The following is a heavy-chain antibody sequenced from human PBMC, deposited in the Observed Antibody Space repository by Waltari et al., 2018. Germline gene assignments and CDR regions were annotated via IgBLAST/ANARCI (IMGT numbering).Heavy chain of an antibody. CDR1: GGTFNSYS. CDR3: ARGGQXSSYWYFDL. CDR2: LIPIFLTS. V-gene: IGHV1-69*13. J-gene: IGHJ2*01. Sequence: QXQLVQSGAEVKKPGSSVKISCKAXGGTFNSYSVNWVRQAPGQGLEWMGRLIPIFLTSNYAXXFQGXVTITADKSTNXAYMELXXXRSEDTAVYYCARGGQXSSYWYFDLXGRGTLVTVSS.